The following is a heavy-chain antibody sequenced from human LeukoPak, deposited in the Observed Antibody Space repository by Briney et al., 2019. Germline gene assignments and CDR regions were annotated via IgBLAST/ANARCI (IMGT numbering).Heavy chain of an antibody. CDR1: GGSISSYY. Sequence: SETLSLTCSVSGGSISSYYWSWIPQPPGKGLEWIGYIYYSGSPNYNPSLKSRVTISVDTSKSQFSLKLSSVTAADTAVYYCAREARFGGRDIRDYWGQGTLVTVSS. CDR2: IYYSGSP. V-gene: IGHV4-59*01. D-gene: IGHD3-10*01. J-gene: IGHJ4*02. CDR3: AREARFGGRDIRDY.